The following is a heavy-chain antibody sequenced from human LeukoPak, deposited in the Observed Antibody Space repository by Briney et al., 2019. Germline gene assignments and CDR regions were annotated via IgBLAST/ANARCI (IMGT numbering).Heavy chain of an antibody. CDR3: ARGSYYGFSGDS. V-gene: IGHV4-31*03. D-gene: IGHD3-10*01. Sequence: SSQTLSLTCSVSGGAIGSDGYYWNWIRQHPGKGLEWIGYIYYSGSASYNPSLKSRVTISVDTSKNQFSLRLSSVTAADTAVYYCARGSYYGFSGDSWGQGSLVTVSS. CDR2: IYYSGSA. J-gene: IGHJ4*02. CDR1: GGAIGSDGYY.